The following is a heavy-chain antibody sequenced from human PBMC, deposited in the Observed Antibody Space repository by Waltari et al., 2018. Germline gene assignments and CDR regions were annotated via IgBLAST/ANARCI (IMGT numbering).Heavy chain of an antibody. CDR3: ARMGSHWYFDL. J-gene: IGHJ2*01. Sequence: QLQLQESGPGLVKPSETLSLTCTVSGGSISRSSYYWGWIRQPPGKGLEWIGSIYYSGNTYYNPSLKSRVTISVDTSKNQLSLKLSSVTAADTAVYYCARMGSHWYFDLWGRGTLLTVSS. V-gene: IGHV4-39*01. CDR1: GGSISRSSYY. CDR2: IYYSGNT. D-gene: IGHD3-16*01.